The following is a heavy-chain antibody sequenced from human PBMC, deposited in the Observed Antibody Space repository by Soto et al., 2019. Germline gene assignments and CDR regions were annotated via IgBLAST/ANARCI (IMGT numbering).Heavy chain of an antibody. Sequence: QVQLVQSGAEVKKPGSSVKVSCKASGGTFSSYAISWVRQAPGQGLEWMGGIIPIFGTANYAQKFQGRVTITADESTSKAYMELSSLRSEDTAVYYCARDHVVVVPAAITGDYYYGMDVWGQGTTVTVSS. V-gene: IGHV1-69*01. D-gene: IGHD2-2*02. CDR1: GGTFSSYA. J-gene: IGHJ6*02. CDR2: IIPIFGTA. CDR3: ARDHVVVVPAAITGDYYYGMDV.